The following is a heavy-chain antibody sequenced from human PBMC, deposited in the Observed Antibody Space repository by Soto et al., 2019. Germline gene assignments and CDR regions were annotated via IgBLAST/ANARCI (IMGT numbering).Heavy chain of an antibody. Sequence: VESLKISCKGSGYSFTSYWIGWVRQVPGKGLEGMWIIYPGDSDTRYSPSFQGQVTISAHKSISTAYLQWSSLKASDTAMSYCERNTVRYSYGLDRHYGMDVWGQGTTVTV. D-gene: IGHD5-18*01. CDR1: GYSFTSYW. V-gene: IGHV5-51*01. CDR2: IYPGDSDT. J-gene: IGHJ6*02. CDR3: ERNTVRYSYGLDRHYGMDV.